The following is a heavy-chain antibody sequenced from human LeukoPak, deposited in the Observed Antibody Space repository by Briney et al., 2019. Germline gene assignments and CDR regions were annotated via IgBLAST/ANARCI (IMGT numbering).Heavy chain of an antibody. CDR2: ISAYNGNT. CDR3: ARDGLEYYYDSSSYQTHFDY. D-gene: IGHD3-22*01. V-gene: IGHV1-18*01. J-gene: IGHJ4*02. Sequence: ASVKVSCKASGYTFTSYGISWVRQAPGQGLEWMGWISAYNGNTNYAQKLQGRVTMTTDTSTSTAYMELRSLRSDDTAVYYCARDGLEYYYDSSSYQTHFDYWGQGTLVTVSS. CDR1: GYTFTSYG.